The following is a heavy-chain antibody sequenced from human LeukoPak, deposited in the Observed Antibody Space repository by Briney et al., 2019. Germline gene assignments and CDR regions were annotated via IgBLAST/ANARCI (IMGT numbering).Heavy chain of an antibody. D-gene: IGHD3-9*01. CDR2: INPSGGST. CDR1: GYTFTSYY. V-gene: IGHV1-46*01. J-gene: IGHJ3*02. CDR3: ARAQTIFWEFDGFDI. Sequence: ASVKVSCKASGYTFTSYYMHWVRQAPGQGLEWMGIINPSGGSTSYAQKFQGRVTMTRDTSTSTVYMELSSLRSEDTAVYSCARAQTIFWEFDGFDIWGRGTKVTVSS.